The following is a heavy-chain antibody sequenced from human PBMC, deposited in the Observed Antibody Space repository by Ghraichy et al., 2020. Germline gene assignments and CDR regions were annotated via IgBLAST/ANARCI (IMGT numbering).Heavy chain of an antibody. CDR2: IYHSGTT. J-gene: IGHJ3*01. D-gene: IGHD3-22*01. CDR1: GGSIRSSSFS. V-gene: IGHV4-30-2*01. Sequence: SETLSLTCAVSGGSIRSSSFSWSWIRQPPGKGLEWIGYIYHSGTTYYNPSLKSRVTIPLDDSKNQFSLKLSSVTAADTAVYYCARAPYDDDGFYDDGFDVWGQGIMFTVSS. CDR3: ARAPYDDDGFYDDGFDV.